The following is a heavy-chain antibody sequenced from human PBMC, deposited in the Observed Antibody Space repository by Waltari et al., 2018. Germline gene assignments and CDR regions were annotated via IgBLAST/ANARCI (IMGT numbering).Heavy chain of an antibody. V-gene: IGHV3-7*01. J-gene: IGHJ4*02. D-gene: IGHD4-17*01. Sequence: DVQLVESGGGLVQPGGSLRLSCEASGFTSHNYWINWGRQSPGKGLEWVANINPDGSKKFYVESMEGRFTISRDNAKNSVYLQRNNLRAEDTAVYYCAAWGPRCLWGQGSQVIVSS. CDR3: AAWGPRCL. CDR1: GFTSHNYW. CDR2: INPDGSKK.